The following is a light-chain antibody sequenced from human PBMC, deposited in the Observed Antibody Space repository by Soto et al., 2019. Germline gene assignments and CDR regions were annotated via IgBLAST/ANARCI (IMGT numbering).Light chain of an antibody. V-gene: IGKV1-5*01. CDR1: QSISSG. CDR3: QQYNSYSQT. CDR2: DAS. Sequence: DIQMTQSPSTLPSSVADTGTITCRASQSISSGLAWYQQTPGKAPNLXSYDASTLESGVPSRFRGSGSGTDFTLTISSLKPDDFATYYCQQYNSYSQTFGQGTKVDIK. J-gene: IGKJ1*01.